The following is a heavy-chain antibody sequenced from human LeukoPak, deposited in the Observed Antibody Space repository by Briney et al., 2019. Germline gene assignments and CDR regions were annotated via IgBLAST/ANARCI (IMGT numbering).Heavy chain of an antibody. Sequence: GGSLRLSCAASGFTFSSYWMSWVRQAPGKGLEWVANIKQDGSEKYYVDSVKGRFTISRDNAKNSLYLQMNSLRVEDTAVYYCARDFWSGYYKRAPNWFDPWGQGTLVTVSS. D-gene: IGHD3-3*01. CDR3: ARDFWSGYYKRAPNWFDP. CDR2: IKQDGSEK. V-gene: IGHV3-7*01. CDR1: GFTFSSYW. J-gene: IGHJ5*02.